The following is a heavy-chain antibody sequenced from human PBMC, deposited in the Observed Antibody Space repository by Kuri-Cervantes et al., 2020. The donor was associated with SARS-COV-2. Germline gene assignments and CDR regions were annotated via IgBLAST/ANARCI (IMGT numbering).Heavy chain of an antibody. CDR3: AREKRGYYYYYYMDV. Sequence: SETLSLTCAVSGYSISSGYYWGWIRQPPGKGLEWIGSIYHSGSTHYKPSLKSRVTLSVDTSKNQFSLKLSSVTAADTAVYYCAREKRGYYYYYYMDVWGKGTTVTVSS. CDR1: GYSISSGYY. CDR2: IYHSGST. J-gene: IGHJ6*03. V-gene: IGHV4-38-2*02.